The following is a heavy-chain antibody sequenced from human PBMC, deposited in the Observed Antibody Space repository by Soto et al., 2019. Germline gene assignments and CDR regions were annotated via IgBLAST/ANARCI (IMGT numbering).Heavy chain of an antibody. J-gene: IGHJ5*02. D-gene: IGHD2-15*01. CDR1: GFTFSDFD. CDR3: ARGRSKDFHSTPPPTFDP. CDR2: IGTLFDT. Sequence: EVQLVDSGGDLVQPGGSLRLSCVASGFTFSDFDMYWVRQVTGKGLEWVAGIGTLFDTYYSDSVKGRFSIFRDNAKNSVTLRMNSLRPGDTAGYLCARGRSKDFHSTPPPTFDPWGQGTLVTVSS. V-gene: IGHV3-13*01.